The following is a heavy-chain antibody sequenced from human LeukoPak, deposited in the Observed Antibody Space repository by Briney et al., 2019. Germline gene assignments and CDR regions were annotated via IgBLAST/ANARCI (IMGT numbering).Heavy chain of an antibody. CDR2: IGGRDGST. CDR3: AKGHYYGSGSLDY. Sequence: GGSLRLSCAASGFTFSSYGMSWVRQAPGKGLEWVSAIGGRDGSTYYADSVKGRFTISRDNSKNTPYVQMNSLRAEDTAVYYCAKGHYYGSGSLDYWGQGTLVTVSS. D-gene: IGHD3-10*01. V-gene: IGHV3-23*01. CDR1: GFTFSSYG. J-gene: IGHJ4*02.